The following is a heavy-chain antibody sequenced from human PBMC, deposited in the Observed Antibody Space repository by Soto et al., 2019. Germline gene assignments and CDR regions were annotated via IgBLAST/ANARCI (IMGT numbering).Heavy chain of an antibody. CDR2: IYSGGST. CDR3: ARDGSGSYYNRPDDAFDI. V-gene: IGHV3-66*01. D-gene: IGHD3-10*01. Sequence: GGSLRLSCAASGFTVSSNYMSWVRQAPGKGLEWVSVIYSGGSTYYADSVKGRFTISRHNSKNTLYLQMNSLRAEDTAAYYCARDGSGSYYNRPDDAFDIWGQGTMVTVSS. J-gene: IGHJ3*02. CDR1: GFTVSSNY.